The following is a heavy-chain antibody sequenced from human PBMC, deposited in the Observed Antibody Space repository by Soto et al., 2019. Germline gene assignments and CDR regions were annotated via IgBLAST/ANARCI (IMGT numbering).Heavy chain of an antibody. CDR2: LKGDEGQK. V-gene: IGHV3-7*05. CDR1: GFTFSSYW. D-gene: IGHD6-19*01. CDR3: VRDTSSGWSFDH. Sequence: EVLLVQSGGGLVQPGGSLRLSCAASGFTFSSYWMSWVRQAPGKGLEWVANLKGDEGQKYYVDSVKGRFTISRDNANNSLYLQMNSLRAEDTALYYCVRDTSSGWSFDHWGQGAPVTVSS. J-gene: IGHJ4*02.